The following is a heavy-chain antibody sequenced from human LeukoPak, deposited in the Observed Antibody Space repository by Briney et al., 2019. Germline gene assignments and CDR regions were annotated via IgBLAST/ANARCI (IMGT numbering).Heavy chain of an antibody. CDR2: INPSGGST. Sequence: ASVKISCKASGYSFSAYYMHWVRQAPGRGLEWMGVINPSGGSTSYALKFQDRVTVSRDTSTSTVYMELTSLRSDDTAVYYCATENASGSYFDYWGQGTLVTVSS. CDR1: GYSFSAYY. V-gene: IGHV1-46*01. J-gene: IGHJ4*02. D-gene: IGHD3-10*01. CDR3: ATENASGSYFDY.